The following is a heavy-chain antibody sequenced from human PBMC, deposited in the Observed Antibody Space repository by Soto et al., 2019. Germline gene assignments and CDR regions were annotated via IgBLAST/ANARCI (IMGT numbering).Heavy chain of an antibody. J-gene: IGHJ4*02. D-gene: IGHD3-3*01. CDR1: VLSVVGSY. V-gene: IGHV3-53*01. CDR2: IYADDNT. Sequence: WGYLLLSCAASVLSVVGSYMNRFRQSPQKGLEWISVIYADDNTYYAESVMGRFTLSKDSSRNTVSLQMNSLRAEDTAVYYCARLPGAFYYDNTDYDFHDYWGQGTMVTVSS. CDR3: ARLPGAFYYDNTDYDFHDY.